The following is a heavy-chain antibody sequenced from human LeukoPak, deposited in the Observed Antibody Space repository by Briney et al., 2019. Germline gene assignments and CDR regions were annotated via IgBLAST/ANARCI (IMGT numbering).Heavy chain of an antibody. CDR3: ARGLRELPHFAFYYFDY. V-gene: IGHV4-59*08. CDR1: GGSISSYY. J-gene: IGHJ4*02. D-gene: IGHD1-26*01. CDR2: IYYSGST. Sequence: SETLSLTCTVSGGSISSYYWSWIRQPPGKGLEWIGYIYYSGSTNYNPSLKSRVTISVDTSKNQFSLKLSSVTAADTAVYYCARGLRELPHFAFYYFDYWGQGTLVTVSS.